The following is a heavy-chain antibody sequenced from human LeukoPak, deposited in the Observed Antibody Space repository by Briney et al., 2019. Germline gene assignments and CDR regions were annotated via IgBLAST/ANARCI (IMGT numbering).Heavy chain of an antibody. CDR3: ASLSYDSSGYWNPGFDY. J-gene: IGHJ4*02. CDR2: IVPILGIA. Sequence: GASVKVSCKASGGTFSSYTISWVRQAPGQGLEWMGRIVPILGIANYAQKFQGRVTITADKSTSTAYMELSSLRSEDTAVHYCASLSYDSSGYWNPGFDYWGQGTLVTVSS. D-gene: IGHD3-22*01. V-gene: IGHV1-69*02. CDR1: GGTFSSYT.